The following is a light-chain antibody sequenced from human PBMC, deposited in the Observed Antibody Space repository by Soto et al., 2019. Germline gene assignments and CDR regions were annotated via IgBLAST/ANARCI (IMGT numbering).Light chain of an antibody. V-gene: IGKV3D-7*01. CDR1: QSVSSSY. Sequence: DIVLTQSPDTLSLSPGERANLSCRSIQSVSSSYLAWYQQKPGQAPRLLISGASTRAAGISDRFRGSGSGTEFTLTISSLRSEDSAIYYCQQYLEWPPMTFGQGTK. CDR3: QQYLEWPPMT. CDR2: GAS. J-gene: IGKJ1*01.